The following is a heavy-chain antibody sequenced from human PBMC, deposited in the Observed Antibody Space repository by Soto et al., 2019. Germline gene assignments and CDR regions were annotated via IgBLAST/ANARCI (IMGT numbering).Heavy chain of an antibody. D-gene: IGHD2-15*01. CDR1: GFTFSDSA. J-gene: IGHJ5*02. CDR3: TRSPVADCGAGSSRNWFDP. Sequence: EVQLVESGGGLVQPGGSLKLSCAASGFTFSDSAMHWVRQASGKGLEWVGRIKTKPNNYATAYGASVQGRVTISRDDSKSTAYLQMNRLKTEDTALYSCTRSPVADCGAGSSRNWFDPWGQAILVTVSP. V-gene: IGHV3-73*01. CDR2: IKTKPNNYAT.